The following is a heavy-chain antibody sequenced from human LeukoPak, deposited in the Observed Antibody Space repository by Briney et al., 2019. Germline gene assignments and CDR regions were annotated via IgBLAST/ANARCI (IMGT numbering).Heavy chain of an antibody. J-gene: IGHJ3*02. V-gene: IGHV1-69*02. CDR1: GATFSSYT. D-gene: IGHD4-17*01. CDR3: ASYGDYGGDAFDI. Sequence: SVKLCCKASGATFSSYTISWVRQAPGQGLEWMGRIIPNRGIGNYAQEFLGRDTITANKSTSTAYMELSSLRSEDTAEYYCASYGDYGGDAFDIWGQGTMVTVSS. CDR2: IIPNRGIG.